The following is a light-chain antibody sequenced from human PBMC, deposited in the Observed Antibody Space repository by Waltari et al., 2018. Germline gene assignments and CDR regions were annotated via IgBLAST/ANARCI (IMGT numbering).Light chain of an antibody. CDR3: SSYAGNNNIL. V-gene: IGLV2-8*01. Sequence: QSALTQPTSASGSPGQSVTIPCPGTSSDIGGYHFVSWYQPHPGRAPKLLIYAVSKRPSGVPDRVSGSKSGNTASLTVSGLQAEDEGDYYCSSYAGNNNILFGGGTKVTVL. CDR1: SSDIGGYHF. CDR2: AVS. J-gene: IGLJ2*01.